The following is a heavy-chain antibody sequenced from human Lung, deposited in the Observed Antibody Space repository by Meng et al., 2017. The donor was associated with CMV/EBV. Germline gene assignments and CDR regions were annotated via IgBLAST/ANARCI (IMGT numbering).Heavy chain of an antibody. D-gene: IGHD1-26*01. CDR2: IYRSGST. J-gene: IGHJ4*02. V-gene: IGHV4-4*02. CDR3: AKEWLDATTGQFDY. Sequence: VSGVSLGTDNWWSWVRQPPGKGLEWIGEIYRSGSTNYSPSLKSRVTISIDRSKNQFSLRLTSVTAADTAVYYCAKEWLDATTGQFDYWGQGTLVTVSS. CDR1: GVSLGTDNW.